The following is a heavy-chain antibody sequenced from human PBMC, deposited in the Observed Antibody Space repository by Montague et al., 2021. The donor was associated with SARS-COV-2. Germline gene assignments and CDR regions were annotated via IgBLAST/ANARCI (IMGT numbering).Heavy chain of an antibody. CDR2: LFQRGDT. CDR3: GRISRNSGFGGVFEI. CDR1: GHSISNDN. Sequence: SETLSLTCSVSGHSISNDNWGRIGQPPGRTPEWIGYLFQRGDTKNNTSLKSPVTISADTPKNQFSLRLSSVTSADTAVYYCGRISRNSGFGGVFEIWGQGTLVTVS. V-gene: IGHV4-59*01. D-gene: IGHD3-22*01. J-gene: IGHJ3*02.